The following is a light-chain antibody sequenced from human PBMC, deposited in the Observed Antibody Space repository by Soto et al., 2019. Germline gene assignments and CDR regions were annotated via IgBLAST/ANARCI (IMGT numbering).Light chain of an antibody. V-gene: IGKV3D-20*02. CDR1: QSVSNRY. Sequence: VFTLSPCTLSLSPGEGATLSCRASQSVSNRYFAWYQQKPGQAPRLHIYRVSSRATGIPDRFSGGGSGTDFTLTISSLEPEDFALYYCQQRSNWPITFGQGTRLEI. J-gene: IGKJ5*01. CDR3: QQRSNWPIT. CDR2: RVS.